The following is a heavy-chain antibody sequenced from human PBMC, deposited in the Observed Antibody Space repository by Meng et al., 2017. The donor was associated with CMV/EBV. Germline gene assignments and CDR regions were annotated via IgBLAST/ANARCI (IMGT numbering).Heavy chain of an antibody. CDR1: GGTFSSYA. V-gene: IGHV1-69*10. CDR3: ATRSYSSGWPLRGYYYYYYGMDV. D-gene: IGHD6-19*01. Sequence: SVKVSCKASGGTFSSYAISWVRQAPGQGLEWMGGIIPILGIANYAQKFQGRVTITADKSTSTAYMELSSLRSEDTAVYYCATRSYSSGWPLRGYYYYYYGMDVWGQGTTVTVSS. CDR2: IIPILGIA. J-gene: IGHJ6*02.